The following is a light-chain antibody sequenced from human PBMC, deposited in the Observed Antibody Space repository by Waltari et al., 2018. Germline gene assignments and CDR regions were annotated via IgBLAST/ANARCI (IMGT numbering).Light chain of an antibody. CDR2: KAS. V-gene: IGKV1-5*03. CDR3: QQYNTYSWA. Sequence: DIQMIQSPSTLSAYVGDTVTITCRASRALNGWLAWYQQKPGRAPRLLMYKASTLESGVPSRFSGVGARTDYTLTISNLQPEDSAIYYCQQYNTYSWAFGQGTKVEIK. J-gene: IGKJ1*01. CDR1: RALNGW.